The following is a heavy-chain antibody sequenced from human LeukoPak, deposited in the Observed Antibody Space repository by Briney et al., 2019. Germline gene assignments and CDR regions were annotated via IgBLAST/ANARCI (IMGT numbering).Heavy chain of an antibody. D-gene: IGHD4-17*01. CDR1: GYTFTGYY. CDR3: ARGPTVTTDY. Sequence: ASVKVSCKASGYTFTGYYMHWVRQAPGQGLEWMGWINPNTGGTTYAQNFQGRVTMTRDTSISTAYMELSRLKSDDTAEYYCARGPTVTTDYWGQGTLVTVSS. J-gene: IGHJ4*02. CDR2: INPNTGGT. V-gene: IGHV1-2*02.